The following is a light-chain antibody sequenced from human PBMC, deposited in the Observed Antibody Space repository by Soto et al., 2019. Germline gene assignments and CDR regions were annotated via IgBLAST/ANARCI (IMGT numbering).Light chain of an antibody. V-gene: IGLV1-40*01. J-gene: IGLJ3*02. CDR3: QSYDRSLSASV. CDR2: GNN. CDR1: SPNIGSIYD. Sequence: QSVLTQPPSVSGAPGQRVTISCTGSSPNIGSIYDVHWYQQLPGTAPKLLIYGNNNRPSGVPDRFSGSKSGTSASLAITGLQAEDEADYYCQSYDRSLSASVFGGGTKLTVL.